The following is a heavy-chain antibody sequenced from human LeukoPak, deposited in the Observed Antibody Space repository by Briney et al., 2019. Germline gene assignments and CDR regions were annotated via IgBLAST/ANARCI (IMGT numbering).Heavy chain of an antibody. J-gene: IGHJ1*01. CDR1: GFTFSIYT. D-gene: IGHD5-18*01. V-gene: IGHV3-30-3*01. CDR3: ARTAAMASYFQH. Sequence: GGSLRLSCAASGFTFSIYTMHWVRQAPGKGLEWVAAVSYDGGDKDYADSVTGRITISRDNSKNTLYLQMNSLRAEDTAVYYCARTAAMASYFQHWGQGTLVTVSS. CDR2: VSYDGGDK.